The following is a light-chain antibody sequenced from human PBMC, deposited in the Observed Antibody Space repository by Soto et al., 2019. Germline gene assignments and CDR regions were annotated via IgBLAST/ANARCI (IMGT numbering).Light chain of an antibody. J-gene: IGLJ3*02. CDR1: SSDVGGYNY. CDR2: EVS. CDR3: GSYTSRRTRV. Sequence: QSALTQPASVSGSPGQSITISCTGTSSDVGGYNYVSWYQQHPGKAPKLMIYEVSNRPSGVSNRFSGSKSGNTASLTISGLQAEDEAVYYCGSYTSRRTRVFGGGTKVTVL. V-gene: IGLV2-14*01.